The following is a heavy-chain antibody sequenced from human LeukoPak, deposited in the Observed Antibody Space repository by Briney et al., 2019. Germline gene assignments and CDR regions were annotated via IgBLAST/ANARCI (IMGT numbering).Heavy chain of an antibody. Sequence: PSETLSLTCTVSGGSISSGGYYWRWIRQPPGKGLEWIGYIYHSGSTYYNPSLKSRVTISVDGSKNQFSLKLSSVTAADTAVYYCARCHDFWSGYYHDAFDIWGQGTMVTVSS. D-gene: IGHD3-3*01. CDR2: IYHSGST. V-gene: IGHV4-30-2*01. CDR1: GGSISSGGYY. J-gene: IGHJ3*02. CDR3: ARCHDFWSGYYHDAFDI.